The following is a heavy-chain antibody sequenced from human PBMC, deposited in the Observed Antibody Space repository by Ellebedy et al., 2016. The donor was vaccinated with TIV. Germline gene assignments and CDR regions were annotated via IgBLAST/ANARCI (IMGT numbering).Heavy chain of an antibody. J-gene: IGHJ4*02. CDR1: GYTFTGYY. CDR2: INPNSGGT. V-gene: IGHV1-2*02. CDR3: ARASWAVGIAVAEHY. D-gene: IGHD6-19*01. Sequence: AASVKVSCKASGYTFTGYYMHWVRQAPGQGLEWMGWINPNSGGTNYAQKFQGRVTMTRDTSISTAYMELSRLRSDDTAVYYCARASWAVGIAVAEHYWGQGTLVTVSS.